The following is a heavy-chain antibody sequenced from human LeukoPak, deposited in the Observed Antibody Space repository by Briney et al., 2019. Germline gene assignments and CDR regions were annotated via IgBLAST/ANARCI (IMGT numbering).Heavy chain of an antibody. Sequence: ASVKVSCKTSGYTFTGYYMHWVRQAPGQGLEWMGWINPNSGGTNYSQRFQGRVTMTRDTSISTAYMELSRLRSDDSAVYYCARYFYDSSGSSSDAYDIWGQGTMVTVSS. CDR1: GYTFTGYY. CDR3: ARYFYDSSGSSSDAYDI. D-gene: IGHD3-22*01. V-gene: IGHV1-2*02. J-gene: IGHJ3*02. CDR2: INPNSGGT.